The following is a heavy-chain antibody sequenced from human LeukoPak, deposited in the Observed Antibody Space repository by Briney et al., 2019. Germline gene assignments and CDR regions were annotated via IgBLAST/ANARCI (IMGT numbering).Heavy chain of an antibody. V-gene: IGHV1-69*05. CDR1: GGTFSSYA. CDR3: ARGGDCSSTSCYSNWNSPYYYYYMDV. Sequence: SVKVSCKASGGTFSSYAISWVRQAPGQGLGWMGGIIPIFGTANYAQKFQGRVTITTDESTSTAYMELSSLRSEDTAVYYCARGGDCSSTSCYSNWNSPYYYYYMDVWGKGTTVTVSS. CDR2: IIPIFGTA. J-gene: IGHJ6*03. D-gene: IGHD2-2*01.